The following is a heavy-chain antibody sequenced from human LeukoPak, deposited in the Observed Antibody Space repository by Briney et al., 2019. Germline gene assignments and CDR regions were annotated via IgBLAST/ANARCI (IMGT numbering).Heavy chain of an antibody. V-gene: IGHV3-30-3*01. CDR2: ISYDGSNK. CDR1: GFTFSSYA. D-gene: IGHD6-19*01. CDR3: ARSRAVAA. Sequence: GGSLRLSCAASGFTFSSYAMHWVRQAPGKGLEWVAVISYDGSNKYYADSVKGRFTISRDNSKNTLYLQMNSLRDEDTAVYYCARSRAVAAWGQGTLVTVSS. J-gene: IGHJ4*02.